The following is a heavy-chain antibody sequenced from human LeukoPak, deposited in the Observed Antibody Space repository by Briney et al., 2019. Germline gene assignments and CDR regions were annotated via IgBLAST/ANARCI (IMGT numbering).Heavy chain of an antibody. J-gene: IGHJ5*02. Sequence: PGGSLRLACAASGFTFSSYWMSWVRQAPGKGLEWVAKIKQDGSEKYYVDSVKGRFTISRDNAKNSLYLQMNSLRAEDTAVYYCATENAYYDFWSGYHRNLNGFDPWGQGTLVTVSS. CDR1: GFTFSSYW. CDR2: IKQDGSEK. D-gene: IGHD3-3*01. CDR3: ATENAYYDFWSGYHRNLNGFDP. V-gene: IGHV3-7*01.